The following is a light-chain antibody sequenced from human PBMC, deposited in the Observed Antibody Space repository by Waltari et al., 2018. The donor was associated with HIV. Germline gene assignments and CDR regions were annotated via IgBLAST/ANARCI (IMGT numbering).Light chain of an antibody. Sequence: QSALTQEASVSGPVGQTVTLSCSGNSNNIGIYTVAWYQQISHGTPKTVMFGNSPPSGIPARFSASQSGTSASLTISGLQPEDEAHYYCSTWDNSLSGWVLGGGTTLTVL. CDR1: SNNIGIYT. CDR3: STWDNSLSGWV. CDR2: GNS. J-gene: IGLJ3*02. V-gene: IGLV1-44*01.